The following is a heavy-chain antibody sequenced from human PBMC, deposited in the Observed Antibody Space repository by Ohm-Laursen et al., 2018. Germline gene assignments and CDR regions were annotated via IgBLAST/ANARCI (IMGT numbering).Heavy chain of an antibody. CDR1: GFSLNTSGIR. J-gene: IGHJ4*02. V-gene: IGHV2-70*04. D-gene: IGHD2-8*02. CDR2: LDWDDGR. CDR3: ARTYSTGWVRGYFDY. Sequence: TQTLTLTCTFSGFSLNTSGIRVNWIRQPPGKALEWLARLDWDDGRFYSTSLKTRLTISKDTSKNQVVLTMTNMDPVDTATYYCARTYSTGWVRGYFDYWGQGTLVTVSS.